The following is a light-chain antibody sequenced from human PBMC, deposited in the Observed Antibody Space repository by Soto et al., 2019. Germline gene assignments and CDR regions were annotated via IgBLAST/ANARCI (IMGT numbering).Light chain of an antibody. Sequence: DIQMTQSPSSLSASVGDSVTITCQASQDISIYLNWYQQKPGKAPKLLIYDASNLETGVPSRFSGSGSGTDFTFTISSLQPEDIATYYCQQYDNLYFTFGPGTKVDIK. CDR3: QQYDNLYFT. V-gene: IGKV1-33*01. CDR1: QDISIY. J-gene: IGKJ3*01. CDR2: DAS.